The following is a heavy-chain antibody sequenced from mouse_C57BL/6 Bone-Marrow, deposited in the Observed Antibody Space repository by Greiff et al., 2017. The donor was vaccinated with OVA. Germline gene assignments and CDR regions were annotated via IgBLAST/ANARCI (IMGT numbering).Heavy chain of an antibody. Sequence: QVQLKQPGAELVMPGASVKLSCKASGYTFTSYWMHWVKQRPGQGLEWIGEIDPSDSYTNYNQKFKGKSTLTVDKSSSTAYMQLSSLTSEDSAVYYCARGSNPDYWGQGTTLTVSS. D-gene: IGHD2-5*01. CDR1: GYTFTSYW. V-gene: IGHV1-69*01. CDR3: ARGSNPDY. CDR2: IDPSDSYT. J-gene: IGHJ2*01.